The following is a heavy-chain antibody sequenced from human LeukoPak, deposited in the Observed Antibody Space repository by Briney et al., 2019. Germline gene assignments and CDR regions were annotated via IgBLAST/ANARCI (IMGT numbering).Heavy chain of an antibody. Sequence: SQSLSLTCTVSGESIGGFYCTWIRQPPRRRLEWIGYIYYTVSTNTNPSLKSRVTISVHTSKNQFSLKLSSVTAADTAVYYCARNRAVGWDYYLDVWGKGTTVTVPS. V-gene: IGHV4-59*01. CDR2: IYYTVST. CDR1: GESIGGFY. D-gene: IGHD6-19*01. J-gene: IGHJ6*03. CDR3: ARNRAVGWDYYLDV.